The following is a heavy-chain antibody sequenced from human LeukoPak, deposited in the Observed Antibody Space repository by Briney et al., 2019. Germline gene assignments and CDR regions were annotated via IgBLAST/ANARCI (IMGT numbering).Heavy chain of an antibody. CDR2: ISWNSGSI. Sequence: SLRLSCAASGFTFDDYAMHWVRQAPGKGPEWVSGISWNSGSIGYADSVKGRFTISRDNAKNSLYLQMNSLRAEDTALYYCAEDSSSWYGWFDPWGQGTLVTVSS. CDR1: GFTFDDYA. J-gene: IGHJ5*02. CDR3: AEDSSSWYGWFDP. D-gene: IGHD6-13*01. V-gene: IGHV3-9*01.